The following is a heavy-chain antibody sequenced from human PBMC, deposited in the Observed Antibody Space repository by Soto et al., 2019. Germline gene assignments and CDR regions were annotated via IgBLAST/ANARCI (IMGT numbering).Heavy chain of an antibody. D-gene: IGHD1-1*01. Sequence: GXSVKASYKASGYTFTNYGLTSLRQAPGQGLEWMGWINTYNGKTNSAQRLQGRVTMTTDTSTNTAHMDLRSLTSDDTAVDDCARAQTRTECDYWGQGTRVTVSS. J-gene: IGHJ4*02. CDR1: GYTFTNYG. CDR2: INTYNGKT. CDR3: ARAQTRTECDY. V-gene: IGHV1-18*01.